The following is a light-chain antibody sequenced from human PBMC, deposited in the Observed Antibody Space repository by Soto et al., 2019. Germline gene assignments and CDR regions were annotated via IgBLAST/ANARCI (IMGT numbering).Light chain of an antibody. V-gene: IGKV3-11*01. J-gene: IGKJ5*01. CDR1: QSISSSY. Sequence: EIVLTQSPGTLSLSPGERATLSCRASQSISSSYLAWYQQKPGQAPRLLLYGASNRATGIPARFSGSGSGTDFTLTISSLEPEDFALYYCQQRSNWPITFGQGTRLEI. CDR3: QQRSNWPIT. CDR2: GAS.